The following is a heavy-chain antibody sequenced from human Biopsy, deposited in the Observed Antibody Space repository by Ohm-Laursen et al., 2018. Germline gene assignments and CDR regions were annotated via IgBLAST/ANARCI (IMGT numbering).Heavy chain of an antibody. Sequence: TLSLTCAVSGDSISTYYWSWIRQPPGKGLQWTGYIYYTGNTDYNPSLQSRVTISVDTSKNHFSLRLRSMTPADTAMYYCARDRGYYSDRTVPGYFDLWGRGTLVTVSS. CDR3: ARDRGYYSDRTVPGYFDL. CDR1: GDSISTYY. J-gene: IGHJ2*01. CDR2: IYYTGNT. D-gene: IGHD3-22*01. V-gene: IGHV4-59*01.